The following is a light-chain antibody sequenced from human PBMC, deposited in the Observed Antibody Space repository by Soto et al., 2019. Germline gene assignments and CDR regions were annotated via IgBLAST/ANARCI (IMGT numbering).Light chain of an antibody. CDR2: AAS. Sequence: IQLTQAPSSLSGSVGDRFTITCRASQDIAIYLAWYQQKQGEXLKXXIYAASTLYGGVPSRFSASGSGTAGAITLPSLQAEDCQTYYGQQLRMYPSTFGGGTKMDIK. CDR3: QQLRMYPST. J-gene: IGKJ4*01. V-gene: IGKV1-9*01. CDR1: QDIAIY.